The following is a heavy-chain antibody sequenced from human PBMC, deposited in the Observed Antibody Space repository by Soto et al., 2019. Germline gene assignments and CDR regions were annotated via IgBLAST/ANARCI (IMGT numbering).Heavy chain of an antibody. J-gene: IGHJ4*02. D-gene: IGHD1-1*01. V-gene: IGHV4-30-4*01. CDR2: IYSSGRT. CDR3: ARDRGNSPDFSDY. Sequence: SETLSLTCTVSCGSIDSDDYYWTWIRQPPGKGLEWIGYIYSSGRTSYNPSLESRLTISIDTSKNQFSLHLNSVSAADTAVYFCARDRGNSPDFSDYWGQGTLVTVSS. CDR1: CGSIDSDDYY.